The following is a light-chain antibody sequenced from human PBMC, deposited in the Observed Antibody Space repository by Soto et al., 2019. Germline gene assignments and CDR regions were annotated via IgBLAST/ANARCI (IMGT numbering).Light chain of an antibody. CDR3: QQLNSYPHT. CDR1: QGIRSY. CDR2: AAS. V-gene: IGKV1-9*01. Sequence: DIQLTQSPSFLSASVGDRVTITCRASQGIRSYLAWYQQKPGKAPKLLIYAASTLQSGVPSRFSGSGSGTEFTLTISSLQPEDFATYYCQQLNSYPHTFGGGTKVDIK. J-gene: IGKJ4*01.